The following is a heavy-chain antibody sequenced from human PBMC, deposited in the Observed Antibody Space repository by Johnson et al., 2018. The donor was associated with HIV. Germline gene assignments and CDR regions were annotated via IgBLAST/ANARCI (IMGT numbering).Heavy chain of an antibody. Sequence: VQLVESGGGLVQPGGSLRLSCAASGFTFSSYWMHWVRQAPGKGLVWVSRINSAGSSTSYADSVKGRFTISRDNAKNTLYLQMNSLRAEDTAVYYCASGGSRYSGSYLSDAFDIWGQGTMVTVSS. CDR2: INSAGSST. D-gene: IGHD1-26*01. V-gene: IGHV3-74*01. CDR1: GFTFSSYW. J-gene: IGHJ3*02. CDR3: ASGGSRYSGSYLSDAFDI.